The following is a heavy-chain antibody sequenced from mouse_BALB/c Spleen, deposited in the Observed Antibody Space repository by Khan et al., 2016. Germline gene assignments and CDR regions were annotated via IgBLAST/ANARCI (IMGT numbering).Heavy chain of an antibody. J-gene: IGHJ3*01. V-gene: IGHV2-9*02. CDR3: ARDENYRYDWFAY. D-gene: IGHD2-14*01. Sequence: QVQLKQSGPGLVAPSQTLSITCTVSGFSLTHYGVHWVRQPPGKGLEWLGIIWAGGSTNYNSALMSRLSISKDNSKHQVSLKMNSLQTDDTAMYYCARDENYRYDWFAYWGQGTLVTVSA. CDR1: GFSLTHYG. CDR2: IWAGGST.